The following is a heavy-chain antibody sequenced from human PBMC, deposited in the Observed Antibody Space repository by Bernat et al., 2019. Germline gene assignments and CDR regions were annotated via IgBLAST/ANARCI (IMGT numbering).Heavy chain of an antibody. CDR1: GFTFDDYT. Sequence: EVQLVESGGVVVQPGGSLRLSCAASGFTFDDYTMYWVRQAPGKGLEWVSLISWDGGSTYYADSVKGRFTISRDNSKNSLYLQMNSLRTEDTALYYCAKDLTGYYGMDVWGQGTTVTVSS. V-gene: IGHV3-43*01. CDR2: ISWDGGST. CDR3: AKDLTGYYGMDV. J-gene: IGHJ6*02.